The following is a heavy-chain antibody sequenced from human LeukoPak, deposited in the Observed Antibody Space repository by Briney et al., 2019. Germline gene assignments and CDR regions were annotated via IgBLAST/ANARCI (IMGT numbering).Heavy chain of an antibody. CDR3: ARVSAPQNVLDY. J-gene: IGHJ4*02. D-gene: IGHD3-10*01. Sequence: SETLSLTCTVSGGSISSNDYYWGWIRQPPGKGLGWIGFIYFTGSTYYNPSLKSRLTISLDSSKNQFSLKLSSVTAADTAVYYCARVSAPQNVLDYWGQGTLVTVSS. CDR2: IYFTGST. V-gene: IGHV4-30-4*02. CDR1: GGSISSNDYY.